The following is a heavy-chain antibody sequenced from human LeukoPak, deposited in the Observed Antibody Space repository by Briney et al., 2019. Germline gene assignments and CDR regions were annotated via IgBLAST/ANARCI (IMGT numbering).Heavy chain of an antibody. CDR3: ANHHDYSNR. D-gene: IGHD4-11*01. J-gene: IGHJ5*02. V-gene: IGHV3-30-3*01. CDR2: ISYDGSNK. CDR1: GFTFSSYA. Sequence: GGSLRLSCAASGFTFSSYAMHWVRQAPGKGLEWVAVISYDGSNKYYADSVKGRFTISRDNSKNTLYLQMNSLRAEDTAVYYCANHHDYSNRWGQGTLVTVSS.